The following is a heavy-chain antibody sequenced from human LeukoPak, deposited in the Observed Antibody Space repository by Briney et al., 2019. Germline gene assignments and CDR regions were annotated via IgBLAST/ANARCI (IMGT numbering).Heavy chain of an antibody. Sequence: ASVKVSCKASGYSFISYDINWVRQAPGQGLEWMGWMNPNNGRTGYAQKFQGRVTMTRNSSTTTVYMELNTLISEDTAVYYCARGSWITGSTSYYYHMDVWGKGTTVTVSS. J-gene: IGHJ6*03. D-gene: IGHD1-7*01. CDR2: MNPNNGRT. V-gene: IGHV1-8*01. CDR3: ARGSWITGSTSYYYHMDV. CDR1: GYSFISYD.